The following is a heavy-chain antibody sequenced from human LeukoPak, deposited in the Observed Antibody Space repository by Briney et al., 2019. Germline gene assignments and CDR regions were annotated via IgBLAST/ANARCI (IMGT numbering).Heavy chain of an antibody. J-gene: IGHJ4*02. CDR1: GFTFSSYG. D-gene: IGHD3-22*01. CDR2: ISYDGSNK. V-gene: IGHV3-30*18. CDR3: AKDRQRRIMYYDSSGYSSADY. Sequence: PGGSLRLSCAASGFTFSSYGMHWVRQAPGKGLEWVAVISYDGSNKYYADSVKGRFTISRDNSKNTLYLQMNSLRAEGTAVYYCAKDRQRRIMYYDSSGYSSADYWGQGTLVTVSS.